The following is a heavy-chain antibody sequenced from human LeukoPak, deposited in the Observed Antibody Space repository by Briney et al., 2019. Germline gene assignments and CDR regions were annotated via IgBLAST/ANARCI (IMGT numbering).Heavy chain of an antibody. Sequence: GGSLRLSCAASGFTFSSYAMSWVRQAPGKGLEWVSAISGSGGSTYYADSVKGRFTISRDNSKNTLYLQTNSLRAEDTAVYYCAKDHLPYYYDSSGYRHPSDYWGQGTLVTVSS. CDR1: GFTFSSYA. V-gene: IGHV3-23*01. J-gene: IGHJ4*02. D-gene: IGHD3-22*01. CDR3: AKDHLPYYYDSSGYRHPSDY. CDR2: ISGSGGST.